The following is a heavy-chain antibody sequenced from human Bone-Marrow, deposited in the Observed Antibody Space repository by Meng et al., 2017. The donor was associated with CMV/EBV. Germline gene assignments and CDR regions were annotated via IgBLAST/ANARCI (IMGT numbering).Heavy chain of an antibody. V-gene: IGHV4-38-2*02. CDR1: GYSITGPYY. J-gene: IGHJ6*02. CDR2: IYHRGTT. D-gene: IGHD2-2*01. Sequence: SETLSLTCTVSGYSITGPYYWGWIRQPPGKGLEWIGTIYHRGTTYYNPSLKSRATISVDTSKNQFSLKLSSVTAADTAVYYCARTYCSSTSCYYYYGMDVWGQGTTVTVSS. CDR3: ARTYCSSTSCYYYYGMDV.